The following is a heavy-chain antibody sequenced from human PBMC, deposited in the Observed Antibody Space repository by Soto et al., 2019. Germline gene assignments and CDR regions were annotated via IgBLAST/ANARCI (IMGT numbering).Heavy chain of an antibody. Sequence: QVQLQESGPGLVKPSETLSLTCTVSGGSVSSGSYYWSWIRQPPGKGLEWIGYIYSSGSTNYNPSLTRRVTISADTSKNQFSLQLSSVTAADTAVYYCARGAGSGWLPFDYWGQGTLVTVSS. J-gene: IGHJ4*02. CDR3: ARGAGSGWLPFDY. CDR2: IYSSGST. V-gene: IGHV4-61*01. D-gene: IGHD6-19*01. CDR1: GGSVSSGSYY.